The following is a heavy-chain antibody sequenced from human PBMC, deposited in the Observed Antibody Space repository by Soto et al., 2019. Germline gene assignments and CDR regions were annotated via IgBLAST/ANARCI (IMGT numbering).Heavy chain of an antibody. D-gene: IGHD5-18*01. CDR2: IDPSDSQT. CDR3: ASQISDSDTGPNFQYYFDS. V-gene: IGHV5-10-1*01. J-gene: IGHJ4*02. CDR1: GYSFAGYW. Sequence: PGESLKISCKGSGYSFAGYWITWVRQKPGKGLEWMGRIDPSDSQTYYSPSFRGHVTISVTKSITTVFLQWSSLRASDTAMYYCASQISDSDTGPNFQYYFDSWGQGTPVTVST.